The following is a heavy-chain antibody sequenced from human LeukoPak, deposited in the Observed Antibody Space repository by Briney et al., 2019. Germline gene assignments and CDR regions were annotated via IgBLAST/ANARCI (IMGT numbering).Heavy chain of an antibody. D-gene: IGHD2-2*01. CDR2: INHSGST. CDR3: ARADIVVVPAAAFMDV. CDR1: GGSFSGYY. J-gene: IGHJ6*02. Sequence: PSETLSLTCAVYGGSFSGYYWSWIRQPPGKGLEWIGEINHSGSTNYNPSLKSRVTISVDTSKNQLSLKLSSVTAADTAVYYCARADIVVVPAAAFMDVWGQGTTVTVSS. V-gene: IGHV4-34*01.